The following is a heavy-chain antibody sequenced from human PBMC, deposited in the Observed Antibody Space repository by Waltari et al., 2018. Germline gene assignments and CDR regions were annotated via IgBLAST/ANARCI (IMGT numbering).Heavy chain of an antibody. Sequence: QVQLQQWGAGLLKPSETLSLTCTVYGGSFNDYYWSWIRQPPGTGLEWIGEIYHSGTTNSNPPLKSRVTISVDTSKKLFSLRLTSVTAADTAVYYCARVSSYYDFWSSSSYYYYMDVWDKGTTVTVSS. CDR3: ARVSSYYDFWSSSSYYYYMDV. J-gene: IGHJ6*03. D-gene: IGHD3-3*01. CDR1: GGSFNDYY. CDR2: IYHSGTT. V-gene: IGHV4-34*02.